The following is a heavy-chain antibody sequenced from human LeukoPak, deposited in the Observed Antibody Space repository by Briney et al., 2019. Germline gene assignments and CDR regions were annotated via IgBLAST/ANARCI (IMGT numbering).Heavy chain of an antibody. CDR3: AKTYDFWSGYFYYFDY. CDR2: ISGSGGST. V-gene: IGHV3-23*01. D-gene: IGHD3-3*01. Sequence: PGGSLRPSCAASGFTFSSYAMSWVRQAPGKGLEWVSAISGSGGSTYYADSVKGRFTISRDNSKNTLYLQMNSLRAEDTAVYYCAKTYDFWSGYFYYFDYWGQGTLVTVSS. J-gene: IGHJ4*02. CDR1: GFTFSSYA.